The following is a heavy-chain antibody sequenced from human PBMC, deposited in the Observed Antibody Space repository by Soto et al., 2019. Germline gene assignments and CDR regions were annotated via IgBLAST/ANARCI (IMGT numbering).Heavy chain of an antibody. J-gene: IGHJ3*02. Sequence: PGGSLRLSCAASGFTFSSYAMHWVRQAPGKGLEWVAVISYDGSNKYYADSVKGRFTISRDNSKNTLYLQMNSLRAEDTAVYYCASGGAAAGKIPAALSDSWGQGTMVTVSS. CDR2: ISYDGSNK. D-gene: IGHD6-13*01. CDR1: GFTFSSYA. V-gene: IGHV3-30-3*01. CDR3: ASGGAAAGKIPAALSDS.